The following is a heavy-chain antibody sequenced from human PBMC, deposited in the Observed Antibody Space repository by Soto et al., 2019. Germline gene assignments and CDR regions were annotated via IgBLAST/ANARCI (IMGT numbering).Heavy chain of an antibody. Sequence: PSETLSLTCAVSSGSIGTTNWWSWVRQTPGKGLEWIGEIFHSGNTYYNPSLASRVTISVDTSKNQFSLNLRSVTVADTAVYYCARRTWGMDVWGQGTTVTVSS. D-gene: IGHD2-8*01. CDR2: IFHSGNT. V-gene: IGHV4-4*02. CDR1: SGSIGTTNW. CDR3: ARRTWGMDV. J-gene: IGHJ6*02.